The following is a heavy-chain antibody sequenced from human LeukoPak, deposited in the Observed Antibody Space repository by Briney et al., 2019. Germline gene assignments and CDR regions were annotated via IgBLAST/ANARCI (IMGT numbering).Heavy chain of an antibody. V-gene: IGHV3-21*01. CDR1: GFTFSSYN. D-gene: IGHD6-19*01. CDR3: ARSLRQWLPFDY. Sequence: GGSLRLSCAASGFTFSSYNMNWVRQAPGKGLEWVSSIISSSTYIYNADSVEGRFTISRDNAKNSLYLQMNSLRDEDTAVYYCARSLRQWLPFDYWGQGTLVTVSS. CDR2: IISSSTYI. J-gene: IGHJ4*02.